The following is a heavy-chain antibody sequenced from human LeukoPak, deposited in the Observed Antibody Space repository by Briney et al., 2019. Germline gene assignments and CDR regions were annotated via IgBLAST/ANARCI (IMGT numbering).Heavy chain of an antibody. D-gene: IGHD2-2*01. CDR1: GFTFSSYA. CDR3: ARDLGVVVPASTLGY. CDR2: ISSNGGST. V-gene: IGHV3-64*04. J-gene: IGHJ4*02. Sequence: GGSLRLSCSASGFTFSSYAMHWVRQAPGKGLEYVSAISSNGGSTYYADSVKGRFTISRDNAKNSLYLQMNSLRAEDTAVYYCARDLGVVVPASTLGYWGQGTLVTVSS.